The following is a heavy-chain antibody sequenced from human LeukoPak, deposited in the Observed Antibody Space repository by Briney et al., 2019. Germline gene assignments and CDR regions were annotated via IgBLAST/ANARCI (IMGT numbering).Heavy chain of an antibody. D-gene: IGHD3-22*01. Sequence: SETLSLTCAVYGGSFSGYYWSWIRQPPGKGLEWIGYIYHSGSTYYNPSLKSRVTISVDRSKNQFSLKLSSVTAADTAVYYCARTGLYYDSSGYQENAFDIWGQGTMVTVSS. V-gene: IGHV4-30-2*01. CDR1: GGSFSGYY. J-gene: IGHJ3*02. CDR3: ARTGLYYDSSGYQENAFDI. CDR2: IYHSGST.